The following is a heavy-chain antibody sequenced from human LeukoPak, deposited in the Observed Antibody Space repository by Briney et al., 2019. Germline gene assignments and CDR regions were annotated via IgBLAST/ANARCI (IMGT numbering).Heavy chain of an antibody. D-gene: IGHD3-10*01. CDR1: GFTFSSYA. CDR2: ISYDGSNK. Sequence: PGRSLRLSCAASGFTFSSYAMHWVRQAPGKGLEWVAVISYDGSNKYYADSVKGRFTISRDNSKNTLYLQMNSLRAEDTAVYYCAREVRLLWFGEYLNWFDPWGQGTLVTVSS. J-gene: IGHJ5*02. CDR3: AREVRLLWFGEYLNWFDP. V-gene: IGHV3-30-3*01.